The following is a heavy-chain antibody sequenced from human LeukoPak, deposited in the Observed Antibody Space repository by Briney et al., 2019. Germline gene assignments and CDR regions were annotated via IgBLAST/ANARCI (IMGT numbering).Heavy chain of an antibody. D-gene: IGHD6-6*01. V-gene: IGHV3-30*01. CDR2: ISYDGSNK. Sequence: GGSLRLSCAASGFTFSSYAMHWVRQAPGKGLEWVAVISYDGSNKYYADSMKGRFAISRDNSKNTLYLQMNSLRAEDTAVCYCASGRSQLVLGYYFDYWGQGTLVTVSS. CDR3: ASGRSQLVLGYYFDY. J-gene: IGHJ4*02. CDR1: GFTFSSYA.